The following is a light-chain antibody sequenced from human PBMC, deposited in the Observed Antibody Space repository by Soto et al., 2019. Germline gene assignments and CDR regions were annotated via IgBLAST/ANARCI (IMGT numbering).Light chain of an antibody. Sequence: EVLLTQSPATLSLSPGERATLSCRASQSVNSYVTWYQHKPGQAPRLLISDASNRATGIPARFIVSVSVTDFSLTISSLEPEDLSVYYCQKRDNWPPTFGPGATVDI. CDR2: DAS. CDR3: QKRDNWPPT. J-gene: IGKJ3*01. CDR1: QSVNSY. V-gene: IGKV3-11*01.